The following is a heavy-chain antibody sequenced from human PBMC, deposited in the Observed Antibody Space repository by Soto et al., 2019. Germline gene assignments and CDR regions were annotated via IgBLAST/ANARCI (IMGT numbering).Heavy chain of an antibody. D-gene: IGHD2-15*01. CDR3: ARVGYCSGGSCQNPAARLAY. J-gene: IGHJ4*02. Sequence: QVQLVQSGAEVKKPGASVKVSCKASGYTFTSYYMHWVRQAPGQALEWMGIINPSGGSTSYAQKFQGRVTMTRDTSTSTVYMELSSLRSEDTAVYYCARVGYCSGGSCQNPAARLAYWGQGTLVTVSS. V-gene: IGHV1-46*01. CDR1: GYTFTSYY. CDR2: INPSGGST.